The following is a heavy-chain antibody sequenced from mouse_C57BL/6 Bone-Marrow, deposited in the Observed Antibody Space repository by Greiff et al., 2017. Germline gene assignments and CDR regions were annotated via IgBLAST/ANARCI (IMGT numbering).Heavy chain of an antibody. Sequence: QVQLKESGTELVKPGASVKLSCKASGYTFTSYWMHWVKQRPGQGLEWIGNINPSNGGTNYNEKFKSKATLTVDKSSSTAYMQLSSLTSEDSAVYYCARYYYSNGYFDYWGQGTTLTVSS. J-gene: IGHJ2*01. CDR3: ARYYYSNGYFDY. V-gene: IGHV1-53*01. D-gene: IGHD2-5*01. CDR2: INPSNGGT. CDR1: GYTFTSYW.